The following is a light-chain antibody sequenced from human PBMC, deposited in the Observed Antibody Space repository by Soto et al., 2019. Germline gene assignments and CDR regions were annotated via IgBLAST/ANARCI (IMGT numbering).Light chain of an antibody. CDR3: AAWDDSLSGVV. V-gene: IGLV1-47*01. CDR1: XSNIGSNY. J-gene: IGLJ2*01. CDR2: RNN. Sequence: QSVLTQPXSXSXTPGQXVTXXXXGXXSNIGSNYVYWYQQLPGTAPKVLIYRNNQRPSGVPDRFSGSKSGTSASLAISGLRSEDEGDYYCAAWDDSLSGVVFGGGTKLTVL.